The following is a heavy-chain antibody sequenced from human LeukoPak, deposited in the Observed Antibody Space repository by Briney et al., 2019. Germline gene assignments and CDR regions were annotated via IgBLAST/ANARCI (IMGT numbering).Heavy chain of an antibody. V-gene: IGHV3-33*01. D-gene: IGHD6-6*01. J-gene: IGHJ4*02. Sequence: GRSLRLSCAASGFTFSSYGMHWVRQAPGKGLEWVAVIWYDGSNKYYADSVKGRFTISRDNSRNILYLQMDSLRAEDTALYYCTRDRGGGTAARPYFDYWDQGTLVTVSS. CDR3: TRDRGGGTAARPYFDY. CDR2: IWYDGSNK. CDR1: GFTFSSYG.